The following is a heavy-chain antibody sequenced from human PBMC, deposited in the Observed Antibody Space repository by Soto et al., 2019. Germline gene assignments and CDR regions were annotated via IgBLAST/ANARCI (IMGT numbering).Heavy chain of an antibody. Sequence: EVQLLESGGGLVQPGGSLRLSCAASGFTFNNIAMGWVRQAPGKGLKYVSSINESGDSTFYADSVKGRFTISRDNSKSTLHLQMNSLRADDTAVYYCVKRNCGNCPSSSWGQGTLVTVSS. CDR3: VKRNCGNCPSSS. J-gene: IGHJ4*02. CDR2: INESGDST. D-gene: IGHD2-21*01. CDR1: GFTFNNIA. V-gene: IGHV3-23*01.